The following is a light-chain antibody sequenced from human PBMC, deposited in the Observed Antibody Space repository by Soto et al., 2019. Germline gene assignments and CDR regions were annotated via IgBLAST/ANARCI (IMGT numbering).Light chain of an antibody. CDR2: GAS. J-gene: IGKJ1*01. CDR3: QQYGSSRT. V-gene: IGKV3-20*01. CDR1: QSVSSSY. Sequence: EIVLTQSPGTLSLSPGERATLSCRASQSVSSSYLAWYQQKPGQAPRLLIYGASSRATGIPDRFSGSGSGTDFDLTISKLEPDDVAVYYCQQYGSSRTFGQGTKVEIK.